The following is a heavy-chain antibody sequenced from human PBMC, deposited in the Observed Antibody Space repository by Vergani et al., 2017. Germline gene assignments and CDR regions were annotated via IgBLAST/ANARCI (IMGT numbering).Heavy chain of an antibody. CDR3: ARGLSGYCSGDKCYIHPWFDS. J-gene: IGHJ5*01. D-gene: IGHD2-15*01. V-gene: IGHV1-8*03. CDR2: MNPISGNT. CDR1: GYTFTNYD. Sequence: QGQLAQSGAEVKKPGSSVKVSCKASGYTFTNYDINWVRRATGQGLEWMGWMNPISGNTGFAQKFRGRVTITRDTSISTAYMELSSLRSEDTAIYYCARGLSGYCSGDKCYIHPWFDSWGPGTLVTVSS.